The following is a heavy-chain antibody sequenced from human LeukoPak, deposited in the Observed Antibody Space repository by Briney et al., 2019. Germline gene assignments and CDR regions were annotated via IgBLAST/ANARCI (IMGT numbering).Heavy chain of an antibody. J-gene: IGHJ4*02. D-gene: IGHD6-13*01. Sequence: PGGSLRLSCTASGFTVSNNYMNWVRQAPGEELVWGSLIYSGGSTHYADSVKGRFTISRDNSKNTLYLQMSSLRAEDTAVYYCARDPPGIAASVSGGWGQGTLVTVSS. V-gene: IGHV3-53*01. CDR2: IYSGGST. CDR1: GFTVSNNY. CDR3: ARDPPGIAASVSGG.